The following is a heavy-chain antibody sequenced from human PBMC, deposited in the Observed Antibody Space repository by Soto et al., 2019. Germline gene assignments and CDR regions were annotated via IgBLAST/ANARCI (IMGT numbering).Heavy chain of an antibody. J-gene: IGHJ4*02. D-gene: IGHD5-12*01. Sequence: ASVKVSCKASGYTFTSYDINWVRQATGQGLEWMGWTNPNSGNTGYAQKFQGRVTMTRNTSISTAYMELSSLRSEDTAVYYCAKDRDGYNYFFDYWGQGTLVTVSS. CDR2: TNPNSGNT. CDR3: AKDRDGYNYFFDY. V-gene: IGHV1-8*01. CDR1: GYTFTSYD.